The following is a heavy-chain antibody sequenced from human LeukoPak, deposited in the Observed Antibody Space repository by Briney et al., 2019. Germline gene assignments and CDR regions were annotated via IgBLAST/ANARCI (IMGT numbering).Heavy chain of an antibody. D-gene: IGHD4-23*01. CDR2: IGAYNGDT. Sequence: GASVKVSCKASGYTFTNYGISWVRQAPGQGLEWMGWIGAYNGDTNYAQKLQGRVTMTTDTSTSTAYMELRSLRSDDTAVYYCARVAYGDKFSDYWGQGTLVTVSS. CDR3: ARVAYGDKFSDY. J-gene: IGHJ4*02. CDR1: GYTFTNYG. V-gene: IGHV1-18*01.